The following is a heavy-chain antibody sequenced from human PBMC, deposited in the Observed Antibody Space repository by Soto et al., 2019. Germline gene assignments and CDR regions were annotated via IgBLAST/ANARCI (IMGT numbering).Heavy chain of an antibody. D-gene: IGHD6-13*01. J-gene: IGHJ4*02. CDR2: INAYNGNT. CDR1: GYTVTSFG. V-gene: IGHV1-18*01. Sequence: ASVKVSCQASGYTVTSFGGKWVRQAPGQGLEWMGWINAYNGNTNYAQKFQGRVTMTADTSTSTAFMEVRSLRSDDTAIYYWATGAAGVAAQVIRGKGPLVTVSS. CDR3: ATGAAGVAAQVI.